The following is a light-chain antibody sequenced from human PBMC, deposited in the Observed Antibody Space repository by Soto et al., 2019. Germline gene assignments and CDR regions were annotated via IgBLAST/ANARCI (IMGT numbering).Light chain of an antibody. CDR1: ESVSRNY. CDR3: QQYYHWPRT. CDR2: ATS. Sequence: EIVVTQSPGTLSLSPWERATLSCRASESVSRNYIAWYQQKPGQAPRRLIFATSTTATGIPDRFGGSGSGTDFKLTITRLQSEDFAVYYCQQYYHWPRTFGQG. V-gene: IGKV3-20*01. J-gene: IGKJ1*01.